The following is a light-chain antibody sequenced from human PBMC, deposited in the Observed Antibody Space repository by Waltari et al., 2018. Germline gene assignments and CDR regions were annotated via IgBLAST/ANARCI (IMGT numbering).Light chain of an antibody. CDR2: DVS. Sequence: QSALTQPASVSGSPGPSITISCPGTSSDIGGYNYFSWYQQQPSQTPKLMLYDVSKRPSGVSNRFSGSKSGNTVSLTISGLQTVDEADYYCSSYTSSSSRVFGTGTKVTVL. J-gene: IGLJ1*01. V-gene: IGLV2-14*01. CDR3: SSYTSSSSRV. CDR1: SSDIGGYNY.